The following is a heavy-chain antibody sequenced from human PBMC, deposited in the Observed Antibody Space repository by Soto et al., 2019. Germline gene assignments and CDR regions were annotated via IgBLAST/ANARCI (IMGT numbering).Heavy chain of an antibody. CDR1: GGSISSYC. D-gene: IGHD3-10*01. V-gene: IGHV4-59*01. CDR3: ARTNYYRSGSYYNDVGAFDY. CDR2: IYYSGST. J-gene: IGHJ4*02. Sequence: PSETLSLTCTVSGGSISSYCWSWIRQPPGKGLEWIGYIYYSGSTNYNPSLKSRVTISVDTSKNQFSLKLSSVTAADTAVYYCARTNYYRSGSYYNDVGAFDYWGQGTLVTVSS.